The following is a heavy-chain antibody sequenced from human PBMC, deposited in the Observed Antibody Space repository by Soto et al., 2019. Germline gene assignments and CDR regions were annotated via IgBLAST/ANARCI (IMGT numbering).Heavy chain of an antibody. Sequence: NPSETLSLTCTVSGGSISGYYWSWIRQPPGKGLEWIGFIYYTGSTKYNLSLRSRVTMSVDTAKNQFSLRLNSVTAADTAVYFCAKYRRTDAEGYTFDYWGQGALVTVSS. V-gene: IGHV4-59*01. CDR2: IYYTGST. J-gene: IGHJ4*02. CDR3: AKYRRTDAEGYTFDY. D-gene: IGHD2-15*01. CDR1: GGSISGYY.